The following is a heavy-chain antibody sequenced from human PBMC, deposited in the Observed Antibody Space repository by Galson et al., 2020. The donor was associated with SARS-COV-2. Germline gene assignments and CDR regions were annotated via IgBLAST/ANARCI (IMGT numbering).Heavy chain of an antibody. J-gene: IGHJ4*02. CDR3: ANYLPVWGGRGY. Sequence: SETLSLTCTVSGGTISDYHLSWIRQPPGKGLEWMGQIYNTESANYNPSLKSRGTISVDTANNQMSLKLISVTAANTAVYYCANYLPVWGGRGYRGQRTLVTVSS. CDR1: GGTISDYH. D-gene: IGHD3-16*01. CDR2: IYNTESA. V-gene: IGHV4-59*01.